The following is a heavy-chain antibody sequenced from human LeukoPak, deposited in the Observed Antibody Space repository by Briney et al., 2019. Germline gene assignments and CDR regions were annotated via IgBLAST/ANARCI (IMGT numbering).Heavy chain of an antibody. D-gene: IGHD3-10*01. J-gene: IGHJ5*02. CDR2: IYSSGST. CDR3: ARDSGTTGEVRFDP. CDR1: GGSISRYY. V-gene: IGHV4-4*07. Sequence: ETLSLTCTVSGGSISRYYWSWIRQPAGKGLEWIGRIYSSGSTTYNPSLKSRVTMSIDTSKNQFSLKLSFVTAADTAVYYCARDSGTTGEVRFDPWGQGALVTVSS.